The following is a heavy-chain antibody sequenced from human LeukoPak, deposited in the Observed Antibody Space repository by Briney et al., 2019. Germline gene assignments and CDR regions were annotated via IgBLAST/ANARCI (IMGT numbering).Heavy chain of an antibody. CDR2: INSDGSST. CDR3: ARDSPTDDYGDYYYYGMDV. V-gene: IGHV3-74*01. CDR1: GFTFSSYW. Sequence: PGGSLRLSCAASGFTFSSYWMHWVRQAPGKGLVWVSRINSDGSSTSYADSVKGRFTISRDNARNSLYLQMNSLRAEDTAVYYCARDSPTDDYGDYYYYGMDVWGQGTTVTVSS. J-gene: IGHJ6*02. D-gene: IGHD4-17*01.